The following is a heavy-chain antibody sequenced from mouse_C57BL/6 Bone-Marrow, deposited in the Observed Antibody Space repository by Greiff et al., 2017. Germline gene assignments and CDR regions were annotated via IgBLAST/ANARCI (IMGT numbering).Heavy chain of an antibody. CDR3: ARGHY. J-gene: IGHJ2*01. V-gene: IGHV3-6*01. CDR1: GYSITSGYY. CDR2: ISYDGSN. Sequence: EVQRVESGPGLVKPSQSLSLTCSVTGYSITSGYYWNWIRQFPGNKLEWMGYISYDGSNNYNPSLKNRISITRDTSKNQFFLKLNSMTTEDTATYYCARGHYWGQGTTLTVSS.